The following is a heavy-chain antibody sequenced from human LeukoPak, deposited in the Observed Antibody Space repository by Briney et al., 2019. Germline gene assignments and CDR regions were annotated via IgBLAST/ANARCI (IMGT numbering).Heavy chain of an antibody. J-gene: IGHJ4*02. CDR2: ISSLSGTI. D-gene: IGHD4/OR15-4a*01. CDR1: GFTFSTYS. Sequence: GGSLRLSCAASGFTFSTYSMNWVRQAPGKGRKWVSYISSLSGTIYYADSVKGRFTISRDNAKNSLYLQMISLRDEDTAVYYCTRDRAYGALDYWGQGTLVTVSS. CDR3: TRDRAYGALDY. V-gene: IGHV3-48*02.